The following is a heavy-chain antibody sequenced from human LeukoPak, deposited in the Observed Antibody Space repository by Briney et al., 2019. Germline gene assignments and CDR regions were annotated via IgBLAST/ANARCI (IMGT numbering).Heavy chain of an antibody. CDR3: AKVRLQLYYFDY. V-gene: IGHV3-23*01. CDR1: GFTFSSYA. Sequence: GGSLRLSCAASGFTFSSYAMSWVRQAPGKGLEWVSAISGSGGSTYYADSVRGRFTISRDNSKNTLYLQMNSLRAEDTAVYYCAKVRLQLYYFDYWGQGTLVTVSS. CDR2: ISGSGGST. D-gene: IGHD5-24*01. J-gene: IGHJ4*02.